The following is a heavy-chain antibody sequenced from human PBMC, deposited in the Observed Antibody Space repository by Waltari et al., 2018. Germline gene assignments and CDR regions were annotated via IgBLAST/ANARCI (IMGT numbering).Heavy chain of an antibody. CDR2: ISGSGGST. D-gene: IGHD3-22*01. CDR3: AKDFGPDSSGWDY. J-gene: IGHJ4*02. CDR1: GFTFRSYA. V-gene: IGHV3-23*04. Sequence: EVQLVESGGGLVQPGGSLRLSCAASGFTFRSYAMSWVRQAPGKGREWVSAISGSGGSTYYADSVKGRFTISRDNSKNTLYLQMNSLRAEDTAVYYCAKDFGPDSSGWDYWGQGTLVTVSS.